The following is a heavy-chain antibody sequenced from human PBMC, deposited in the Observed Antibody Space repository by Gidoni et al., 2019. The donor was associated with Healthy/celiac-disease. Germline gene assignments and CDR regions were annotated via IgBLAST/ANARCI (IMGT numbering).Heavy chain of an antibody. CDR3: ARGDYDYVWGSYRPFDY. V-gene: IGHV4-59*11. CDR1: GGSISSHY. Sequence: QVQLQESGPGLVKPSETLSLTCTGSGGSISSHYWRWIRQPPGKGLEWIGYIYYSGSPNYNPSLKSRVTISVDTSKNQFSLKLSSVTAADTAVYYCARGDYDYVWGSYRPFDYWGQGTLVTVSS. J-gene: IGHJ4*02. CDR2: IYYSGSP. D-gene: IGHD3-16*02.